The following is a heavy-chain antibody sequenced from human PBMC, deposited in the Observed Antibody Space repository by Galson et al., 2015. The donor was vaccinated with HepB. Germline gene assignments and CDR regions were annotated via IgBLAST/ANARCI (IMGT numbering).Heavy chain of an antibody. J-gene: IGHJ6*02. D-gene: IGHD2-15*01. CDR1: GFTFSSYG. CDR3: ARDCSGGSCYYYYGMDV. V-gene: IGHV3-33*01. Sequence: SLRLSCAASGFTFSSYGMHWVRQAPGKGLEWVAVIWYDGSNKYYADSVKGRFTISRDNSKNTLYLQMNSLRAEDTAVYYCARDCSGGSCYYYYGMDVWGQGTTVTVSS. CDR2: IWYDGSNK.